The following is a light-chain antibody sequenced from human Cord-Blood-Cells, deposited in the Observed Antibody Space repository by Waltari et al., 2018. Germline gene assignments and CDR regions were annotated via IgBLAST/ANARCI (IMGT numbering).Light chain of an antibody. CDR3: QQSYSTPYT. CDR2: AAS. Sequence: DLQMTQSPSSLSASVRDRVTIPCQARQSISSYLNWYQQKPGKAPKLLIYAASSLQSGVPSRFSGSGSGTDFTLTISSLQPEYFATYYGQQSYSTPYTFGQGTNLEIK. CDR1: QSISSY. J-gene: IGKJ2*01. V-gene: IGKV1-39*01.